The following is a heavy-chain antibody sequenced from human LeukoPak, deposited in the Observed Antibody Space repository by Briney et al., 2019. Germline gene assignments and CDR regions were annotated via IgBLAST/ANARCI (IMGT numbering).Heavy chain of an antibody. D-gene: IGHD4-11*01. CDR1: GFTFSDYW. CDR3: ASGCNYVQIAH. Sequence: GGSLRLSCAASGFTFSDYWMHWVRQAPGKGLVWVSRTNTHGSSSDYADSVRGRFTISRDNAKNTLYLQMNSLGAEDTAVYYCASGCNYVQIAHWGQGTLVAVSS. CDR2: TNTHGSSS. J-gene: IGHJ4*02. V-gene: IGHV3-74*01.